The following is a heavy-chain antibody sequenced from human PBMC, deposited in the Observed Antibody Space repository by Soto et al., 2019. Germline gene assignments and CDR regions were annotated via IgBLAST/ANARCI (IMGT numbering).Heavy chain of an antibody. CDR1: GFTVSSNY. J-gene: IGHJ6*02. CDR3: ARDGYSGYDDYYYYYGMDV. V-gene: IGHV3-53*01. CDR2: ISGSGGTT. Sequence: PGGSLRLSCAASGFTVSSNYMSWVRQAPGKGLEWVSAISGSGGTTYYADSVKGRFTISRDNSKNTLYLQMNSLRAEDTAVYYSARDGYSGYDDYYYYYGMDVWGQGTTVTVSS. D-gene: IGHD5-12*01.